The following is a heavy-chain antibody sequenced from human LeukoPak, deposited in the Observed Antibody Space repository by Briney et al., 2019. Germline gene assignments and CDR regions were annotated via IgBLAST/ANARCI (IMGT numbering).Heavy chain of an antibody. CDR1: GFTFDDYA. CDR3: AKELSISRAGIAAAGTIGAFDI. CDR2: ISWNSGSI. D-gene: IGHD6-13*01. V-gene: IGHV3-9*03. Sequence: PGRSLRLSCAASGFTFDDYAMHWVRQAPGKGLEWVSAISWNSGSIGYADSVKGRFTISRDNAKNSLYLQMNSLKPEDMALYYCAKELSISRAGIAAAGTIGAFDIWGQGTMVTVSS. J-gene: IGHJ3*02.